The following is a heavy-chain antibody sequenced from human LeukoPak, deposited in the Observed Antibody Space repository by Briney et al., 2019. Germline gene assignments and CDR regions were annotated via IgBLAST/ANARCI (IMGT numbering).Heavy chain of an antibody. CDR2: IYYSGST. Sequence: SETLSLTCTVSGGSISSYYWSWIRQPPGKGLEWIGYIYYSGSTNYNPSLKSRVTISVDTSKNQFSLKLSSVTAADTAVYYCARGTAAAGAWFDPWGQGTLVTVSS. CDR1: GGSISSYY. V-gene: IGHV4-59*01. J-gene: IGHJ5*02. CDR3: ARGTAAAGAWFDP. D-gene: IGHD6-13*01.